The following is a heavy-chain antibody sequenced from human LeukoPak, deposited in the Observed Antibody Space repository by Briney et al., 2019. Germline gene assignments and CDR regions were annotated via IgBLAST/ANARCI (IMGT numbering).Heavy chain of an antibody. J-gene: IGHJ4*02. CDR2: ISTSSNYI. D-gene: IGHD6-13*01. CDR3: ARALYSSSWYLEAY. Sequence: GGSLRLSCAASGFTLSSYSMNWVRQAPGKGLEWVSSISTSSNYIYQADSVKGRFTISRDDAKNSLYLQMNSLRAEDTAVYYCARALYSSSWYLEAYWGQGTLVTVSS. CDR1: GFTLSSYS. V-gene: IGHV3-21*01.